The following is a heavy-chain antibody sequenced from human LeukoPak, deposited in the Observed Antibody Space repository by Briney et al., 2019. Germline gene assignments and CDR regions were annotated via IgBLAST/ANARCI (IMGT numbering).Heavy chain of an antibody. CDR2: ISGNGDKT. CDR3: AKDHGWLSAA. J-gene: IGHJ4*02. Sequence: GGSLRLSCAASGFTFSTYAMTWVRQAPGKGLEWVSAISGNGDKTYYTNSVRGRFTISRDNSKNTLYLQMNSLRAEDTAVYYCAKDHGWLSAAWGQGTLVTVSS. D-gene: IGHD5-12*01. CDR1: GFTFSTYA. V-gene: IGHV3-23*01.